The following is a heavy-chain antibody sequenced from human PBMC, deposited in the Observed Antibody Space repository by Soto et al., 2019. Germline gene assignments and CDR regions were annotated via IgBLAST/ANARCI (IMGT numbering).Heavy chain of an antibody. CDR3: GRYVRGGLYYFDY. CDR1: GFTFSSYF. CDR2: IKQDGGQK. D-gene: IGHD2-8*01. Sequence: GGSLRLSCAASGFTFSSYFMGWFRLAPGKGLEWVANIKQDGGQKYYMDSVKGRFTISRDNAANSLYLQMESLRAEDTAVYYCGRYVRGGLYYFDYWGQGTLVTVSS. J-gene: IGHJ4*02. V-gene: IGHV3-7*01.